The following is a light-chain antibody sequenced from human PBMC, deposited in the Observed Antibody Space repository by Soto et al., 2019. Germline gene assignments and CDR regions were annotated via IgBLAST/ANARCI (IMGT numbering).Light chain of an antibody. CDR1: SSDIGSYNR. Sequence: QSALTQPASVSGSPGQSITVSCTGTSSDIGSYNRVSWYQQPPGTAPKLIIYEVNNRPSGVPDRFSGSKSGNTASLTISGLRAEDEADYYCNSFTTSSTEVYGPATKVTLL. CDR2: EVN. V-gene: IGLV2-18*02. CDR3: NSFTTSSTEV. J-gene: IGLJ1*01.